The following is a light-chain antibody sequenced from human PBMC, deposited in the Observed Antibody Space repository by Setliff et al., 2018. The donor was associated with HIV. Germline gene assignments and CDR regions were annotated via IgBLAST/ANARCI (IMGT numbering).Light chain of an antibody. V-gene: IGLV2-14*03. CDR3: CSLTSSNNYV. CDR2: EVT. CDR1: TRNVGGGHGY. J-gene: IGLJ1*01. Sequence: QSALTQPDSVSGSPGQSLTISCTGTTRNVGGGHGYVSWYQQHAGKAPKLLIFEVTKRPSGVSSRFSGSKSGSTASLTISGLQAEDEADYYCCSLTSSNNYVFGSWTKVTVL.